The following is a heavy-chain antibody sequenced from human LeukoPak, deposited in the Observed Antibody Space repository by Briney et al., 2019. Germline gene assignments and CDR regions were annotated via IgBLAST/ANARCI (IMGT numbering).Heavy chain of an antibody. Sequence: TGGSLRLSCATSGFRFSNYGMHWVRQAPGKGLEWVAVIWSDGNNKHYADSVKGRFTISRDNSNNTLYLQMYSLRAEDTALYYCARERSLNTASLGYWGHGTLVTVSS. CDR3: ARERSLNTASLGY. CDR1: GFRFSNYG. V-gene: IGHV3-33*01. CDR2: IWSDGNNK. J-gene: IGHJ4*01. D-gene: IGHD5-18*01.